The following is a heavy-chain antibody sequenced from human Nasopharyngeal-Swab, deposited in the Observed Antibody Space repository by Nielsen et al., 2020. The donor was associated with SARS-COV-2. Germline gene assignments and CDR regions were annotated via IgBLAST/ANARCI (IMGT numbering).Heavy chain of an antibody. CDR1: DYSFNKNT. D-gene: IGHD2-8*02. CDR2: ITGKNGNA. J-gene: IGHJ4*02. CDR3: ATSATFGPGGAGDY. V-gene: IGHV1-18*04. Sequence: ASVKVSCKASDYSFNKNTVSWVRQGPGQGLEWMGWITGKNGNALYAETLQGRITMTTDTSTNTAYMELSSLRSDDTAVYYCATSATFGPGGAGDYWGQGTLVTVSS.